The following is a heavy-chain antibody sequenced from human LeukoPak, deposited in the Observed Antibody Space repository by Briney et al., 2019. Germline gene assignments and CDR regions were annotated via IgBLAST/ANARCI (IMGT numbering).Heavy chain of an antibody. J-gene: IGHJ4*02. V-gene: IGHV3-23*01. CDR2: ISGSGGST. D-gene: IGHD4-23*01. CDR3: ARLNSGGFDY. Sequence: GGSLRLSCAAPGFTFSSYAMSWVRQAPGKGLEWVSAISGSGGSTYYADSVKGRFTISRDSSKDTVYLQMNSLRVEDTATYYCARLNSGGFDYWGQGTLVTVSS. CDR1: GFTFSSYA.